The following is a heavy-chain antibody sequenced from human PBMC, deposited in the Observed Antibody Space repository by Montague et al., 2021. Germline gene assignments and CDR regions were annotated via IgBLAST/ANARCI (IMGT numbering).Heavy chain of an antibody. V-gene: IGHV4-39*07. CDR2: IYYSGNS. CDR1: GASITSNLYY. J-gene: IGHJ5*02. D-gene: IGHD6-13*01. Sequence: SETLSLTCTVSGASITSNLYYWGWIRQSPGKGLEWLGSIYYSGNSFYQPSLKSRITMAVDTSKNQFSLKLSSVTAADTAIYYCARVFSSWYVGWFDPWGQGTLVTVSS. CDR3: ARVFSSWYVGWFDP.